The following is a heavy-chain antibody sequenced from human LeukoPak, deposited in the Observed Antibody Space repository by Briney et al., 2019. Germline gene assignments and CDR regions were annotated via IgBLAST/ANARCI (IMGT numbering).Heavy chain of an antibody. CDR3: AGRPNPSSRGPLDY. CDR1: GFTFSSYA. CDR2: ISGSGGST. J-gene: IGHJ4*02. V-gene: IGHV3-23*01. Sequence: GGSLRLSCAASGFTFSSYAMSWVRQAPGKGLEWVSAISGSGGSTYYADSVKGRFTISRDNSKNTLYLQMNSLRAEDTAVYYCAGRPNPSSRGPLDYWGQGTLVTVSS. D-gene: IGHD6-13*01.